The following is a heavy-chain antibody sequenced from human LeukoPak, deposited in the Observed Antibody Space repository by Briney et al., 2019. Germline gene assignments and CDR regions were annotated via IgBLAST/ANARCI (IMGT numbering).Heavy chain of an antibody. D-gene: IGHD3-10*01. CDR2: IYYSGST. CDR3: ARNRYYYGSGNYGVPNWFDP. V-gene: IGHV4-39*01. CDR1: GGSISSNSYY. J-gene: IGHJ5*02. Sequence: SETLSLTCTVSGGSISSNSYYWGWIRQPPGKGLKWIGSIYYSGSTYYNPSLKSRVTISVDTSKNKFSLKLNSVTAADTAVYYCARNRYYYGSGNYGVPNWFDPWGQGTLVTVSS.